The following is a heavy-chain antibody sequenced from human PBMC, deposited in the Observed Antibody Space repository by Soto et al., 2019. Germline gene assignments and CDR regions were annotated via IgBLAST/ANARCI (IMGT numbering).Heavy chain of an antibody. D-gene: IGHD3-3*01. CDR2: IIPIFAST. V-gene: IGHV1-69*01. CDR1: GGSFSTYG. Sequence: QLQLVQSGAEVKKPGSSVKVSCKSSGGSFSTYGLSWVRQAPGQGLEWMGGIIPIFASTTYAQKFEGRVTISADESTNTAYMELRSLRSEDTAISYCARGRDENFGVVLINYYGMDVWGQGTAVTVS. J-gene: IGHJ6*02. CDR3: ARGRDENFGVVLINYYGMDV.